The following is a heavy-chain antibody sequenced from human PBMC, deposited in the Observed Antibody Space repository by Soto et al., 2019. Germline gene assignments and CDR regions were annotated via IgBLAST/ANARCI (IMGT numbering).Heavy chain of an antibody. CDR1: GGSISSSSYY. Sequence: QLQLQESGPGLVKPSETLSLTCTVSGGSISSSSYYWGWIRQPPGKGLEWIGSIYYSGGTYYNPSLKSRVIISVDTSKNQFSLKLSSVTAADTAVYYCARPGHYGPGSYLYYFDYWGQGTLVTVSS. J-gene: IGHJ4*02. V-gene: IGHV4-39*01. CDR2: IYYSGGT. CDR3: ARPGHYGPGSYLYYFDY. D-gene: IGHD3-10*01.